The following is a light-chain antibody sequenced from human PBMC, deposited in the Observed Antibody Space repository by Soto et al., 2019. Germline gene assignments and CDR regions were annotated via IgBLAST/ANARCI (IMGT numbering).Light chain of an antibody. Sequence: EVVMTQSPATLSVSPGERATLSCRASQSVGSKLAWYQQKPGQAPRLLIYGASTRATGIPARFSGSGPGTEFTLTISSLQSEDFAIYYCQQYNNWPPITFGQGTRLEI. CDR3: QQYNNWPPIT. CDR2: GAS. J-gene: IGKJ5*01. V-gene: IGKV3-15*01. CDR1: QSVGSK.